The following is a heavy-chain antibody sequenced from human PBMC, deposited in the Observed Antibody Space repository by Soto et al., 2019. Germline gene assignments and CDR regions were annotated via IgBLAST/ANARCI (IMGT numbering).Heavy chain of an antibody. CDR3: ARERVVAASD. V-gene: IGHV3-66*01. Sequence: EVQLVESGGGLVQPGGSLRLSCAASGFTVSSNYMSWVRQAPGKGLEWVSVIYSGGSTNYADSVKGRFTISRDNSKNTLYLQMNSLRAEDTAVYSCARERVVAASDWGQGTLVTVSS. CDR2: IYSGGST. CDR1: GFTVSSNY. J-gene: IGHJ4*02. D-gene: IGHD2-15*01.